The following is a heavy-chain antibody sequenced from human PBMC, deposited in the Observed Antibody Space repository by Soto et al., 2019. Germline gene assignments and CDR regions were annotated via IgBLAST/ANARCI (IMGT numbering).Heavy chain of an antibody. CDR3: ARVPYRLGIAVAGSIDY. J-gene: IGHJ4*02. CDR2: ISYDGSNK. CDR1: GFTFSSYA. Sequence: WWCLRLSCASSGFTFSSYAMHWVRQAPGKGLEWVAVISYDGSNKYYADSVKGRFTISRDNSKNTLYLQMNSLRAEDTAVYYCARVPYRLGIAVAGSIDYWGQGTLVTVSS. D-gene: IGHD6-19*01. V-gene: IGHV3-30-3*01.